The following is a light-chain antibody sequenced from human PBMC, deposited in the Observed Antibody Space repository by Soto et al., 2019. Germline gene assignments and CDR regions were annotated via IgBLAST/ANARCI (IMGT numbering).Light chain of an antibody. J-gene: IGKJ1*01. V-gene: IGKV1-39*01. Sequence: DTQMTQSPSSLSASVGDRISITCRASQTVSTYLNWYQQKPGKAPTLLISATSTLQSGVPSRFSGSGSGTEFTLTITSLQPEDFATYYCPQTYTTPRTFGQGTKVAIK. CDR2: ATS. CDR1: QTVSTY. CDR3: PQTYTTPRT.